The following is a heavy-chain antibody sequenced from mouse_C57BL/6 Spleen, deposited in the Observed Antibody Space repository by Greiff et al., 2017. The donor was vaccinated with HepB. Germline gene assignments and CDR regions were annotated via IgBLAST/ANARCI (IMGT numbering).Heavy chain of an antibody. CDR1: GFNIKDDY. CDR3: TTGNYYGNYFDY. D-gene: IGHD1-1*01. V-gene: IGHV14-4*01. CDR2: IDPENGDT. J-gene: IGHJ2*01. Sequence: EVQLQQSGAELVRPGASVKLSCTASGFNIKDDYMHWVKQRPEQGLEWIGWIDPENGDTEYASKFQGKATITADTSSNTAYLQLSSLTSEDTAVYYCTTGNYYGNYFDYWGQGTTLTVSS.